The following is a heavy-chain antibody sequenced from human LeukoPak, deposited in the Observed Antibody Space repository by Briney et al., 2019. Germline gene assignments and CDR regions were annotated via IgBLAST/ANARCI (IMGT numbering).Heavy chain of an antibody. CDR1: GFTFSSYA. D-gene: IGHD2-2*01. CDR3: TKAPENSGTSSYNTDC. V-gene: IGHV3-23*01. J-gene: IGHJ4*01. Sequence: GGSRRLSCAASGFTFSSYAMSGVRKSPGKGLDWVSAISVIGGSTYYARSVKGRLPISRDNSKTTLSRQMSSRRAETTAVYYCTKAPENSGTSSYNTDCCSQGTLLTAPS. CDR2: ISVIGGST.